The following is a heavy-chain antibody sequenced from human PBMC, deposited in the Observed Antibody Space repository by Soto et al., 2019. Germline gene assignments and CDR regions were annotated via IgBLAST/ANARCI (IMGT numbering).Heavy chain of an antibody. Sequence: PGESLKISCKGSGYSFTSYWIGWVRQMPGKGLEWMGIIYPGDSDTRYSPSFQGQVTISADKSISTAYLQWSSLKASDTAMYYCARQGQDGYNPDEYYYYYYGMDVWGQGTTVTVSS. J-gene: IGHJ6*02. CDR1: GYSFTSYW. D-gene: IGHD5-12*01. CDR2: IYPGDSDT. V-gene: IGHV5-51*01. CDR3: ARQGQDGYNPDEYYYYYYGMDV.